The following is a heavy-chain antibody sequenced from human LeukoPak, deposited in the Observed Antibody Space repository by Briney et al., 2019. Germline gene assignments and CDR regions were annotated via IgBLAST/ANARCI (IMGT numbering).Heavy chain of an antibody. CDR1: GFTFDDYA. J-gene: IGHJ4*02. V-gene: IGHV3-9*01. Sequence: QPGGSRRLSCAASGFTFDDYAMHWVRQAPGKGLEWVSGISWNSGSIGYADSVKGRFTISRDNAKNSLYLQMNSLRAEDTALYYCAKDILDGYSYGYLDYWGQGTLVTVSS. D-gene: IGHD5-18*01. CDR3: AKDILDGYSYGYLDY. CDR2: ISWNSGSI.